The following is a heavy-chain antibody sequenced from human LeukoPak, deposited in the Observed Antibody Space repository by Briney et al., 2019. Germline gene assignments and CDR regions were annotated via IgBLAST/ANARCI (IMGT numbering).Heavy chain of an antibody. CDR3: ARARHQLGYYFDY. J-gene: IGHJ4*02. CDR1: GGSISSSSYY. D-gene: IGHD7-27*01. CDR2: IYYSGST. Sequence: SETLSLTCTVSGGSISSSSYYWGWIRQPPGKGLEWIGYIYYSGSTNYNPSLKSRVTISVDTSKNQFSLKLSSVTAADTAVYYCARARHQLGYYFDYWGQGTLVTVSS. V-gene: IGHV4-61*05.